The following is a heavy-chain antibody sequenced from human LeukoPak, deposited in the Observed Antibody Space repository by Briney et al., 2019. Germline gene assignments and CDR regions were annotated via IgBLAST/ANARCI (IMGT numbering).Heavy chain of an antibody. D-gene: IGHD3-3*01. Sequence: GGSLRLSCAASGFTFSSYWMHWVRQAPGKGLVWVSRINSDGSSTNYADSVKGRFTISRDNAKNTLYLQMNSLRAEDTAVYYCAKEDFWSADYWSQGTLVTVSS. CDR3: AKEDFWSADY. CDR2: INSDGSST. V-gene: IGHV3-74*01. CDR1: GFTFSSYW. J-gene: IGHJ4*02.